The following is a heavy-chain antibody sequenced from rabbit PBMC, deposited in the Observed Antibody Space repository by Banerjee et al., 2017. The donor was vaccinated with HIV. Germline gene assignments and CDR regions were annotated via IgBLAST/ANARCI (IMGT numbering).Heavy chain of an antibody. J-gene: IGHJ4*01. CDR2: INTDSGST. Sequence: QSLEESGGGLVKPGGTLTLTCTASGFSFSSSYYMCWVRQAPGKGLEWIGCINTDSGSTWYASWAKGRFTISKTSSTTVTLQVTSLTAADTATYFCARSTYANSGYALFNLWGPGTLVTVS. D-gene: IGHD6-1*01. CDR1: GFSFSSSYY. V-gene: IGHV1S40*01. CDR3: ARSTYANSGYALFNL.